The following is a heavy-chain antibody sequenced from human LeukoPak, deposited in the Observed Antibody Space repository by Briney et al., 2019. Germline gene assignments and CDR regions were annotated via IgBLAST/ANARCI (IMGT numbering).Heavy chain of an antibody. J-gene: IGHJ4*02. CDR1: XXXXXGXA. Sequence: GGSLRLSCAASXXXXXGXAXHXVRQAXXXXXXWLXVXXYDGGKTYYADSVEGRFTISRDNSKSTVYLEINSLRSEDTAIYYCARGFNDFWSGSQLEYWGQGTLVTVSS. V-gene: IGHV3-30-3*01. CDR2: XXYDGGKT. CDR3: ARGFNDFWSGSQLEY. D-gene: IGHD3-3*01.